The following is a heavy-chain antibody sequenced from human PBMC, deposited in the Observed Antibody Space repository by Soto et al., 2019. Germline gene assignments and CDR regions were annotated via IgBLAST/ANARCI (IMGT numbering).Heavy chain of an antibody. CDR3: VKDRLSYDISTGGPDAFDI. V-gene: IGHV3-64D*06. J-gene: IGHJ3*02. CDR2: ISSNGGST. Sequence: GGSLRLSCSASGFTFSSYAMHWVRQAPGKGLEYVSAISSNGGSTYYADSVKGRFTISRDNSKNTLYLQMSSLRAEDTAVYYCVKDRLSYDISTGGPDAFDIWGQGTMVTVSS. D-gene: IGHD3-9*01. CDR1: GFTFSSYA.